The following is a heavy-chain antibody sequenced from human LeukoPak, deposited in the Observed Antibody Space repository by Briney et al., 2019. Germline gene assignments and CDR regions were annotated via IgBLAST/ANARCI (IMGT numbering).Heavy chain of an antibody. V-gene: IGHV1-2*02. D-gene: IGHD2-15*01. CDR1: GYTFTGYY. CDR2: INPNSGGT. CDR3: ARAGEGYCSGGSCYSEYYCDY. J-gene: IGHJ4*02. Sequence: ASVKVSCKASGYTFTGYYMHWVRQAPGQGLEWMGWINPNSGGTNYAQKFQGRVTMTRDTSISTAYMELSRLRSDDTAVYYCARAGEGYCSGGSCYSEYYCDYWGQGTLVTVSS.